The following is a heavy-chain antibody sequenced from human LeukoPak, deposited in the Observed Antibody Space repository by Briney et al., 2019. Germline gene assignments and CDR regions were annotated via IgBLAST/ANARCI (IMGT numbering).Heavy chain of an antibody. CDR1: GFTFSNYA. Sequence: GASLRLSCAASGFTFSNYAMSWVRQAPGKGLEWVSAITGSGSGIYYADSVKSRFTISRDNSKNTLYLQINSLRAEDTAVYYCAKWGDDDVLTGYYVSDYWGQGTLVTV. CDR3: AKWGDDDVLTGYYVSDY. V-gene: IGHV3-23*01. CDR2: ITGSGSGI. D-gene: IGHD3-9*01. J-gene: IGHJ4*02.